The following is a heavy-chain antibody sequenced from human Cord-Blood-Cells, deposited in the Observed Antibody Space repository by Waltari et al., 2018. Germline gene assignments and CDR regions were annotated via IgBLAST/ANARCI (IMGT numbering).Heavy chain of an antibody. J-gene: IGHJ5*02. Sequence: QVQLQESGPGLVKPSETLSLTCAVSGYSISSGYYWGWIRQPPGKGLEWIGSIYHSGSTYYTPSLKSRVTISVDTSKNQFSLKLSSVTAADTAVYYCARVDSSSLGWFDPWGQGTLVTVSS. CDR2: IYHSGST. CDR3: ARVDSSSLGWFDP. D-gene: IGHD6-6*01. V-gene: IGHV4-38-2*01. CDR1: GYSISSGYY.